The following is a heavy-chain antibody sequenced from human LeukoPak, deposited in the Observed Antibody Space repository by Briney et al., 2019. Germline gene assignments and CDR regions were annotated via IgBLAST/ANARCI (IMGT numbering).Heavy chain of an antibody. Sequence: GGSLRLSCAASRFSFSNYWMHWVRQAPGKGLVWVSRVKSDGSNPSYADSVKGRFTISRDNAENMLYLQMNTLRAEDTAVYYCAKDSDYGDYEKGYWGQGTLVTVSS. CDR1: RFSFSNYW. D-gene: IGHD4-17*01. V-gene: IGHV3-74*01. CDR3: AKDSDYGDYEKGY. CDR2: VKSDGSNP. J-gene: IGHJ4*02.